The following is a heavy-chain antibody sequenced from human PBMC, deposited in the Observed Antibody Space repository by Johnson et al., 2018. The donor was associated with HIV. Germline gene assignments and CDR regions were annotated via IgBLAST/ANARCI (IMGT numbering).Heavy chain of an antibody. Sequence: EKLVESGGGVVQPGRSLRLSCAVSGFTVSSNYMSWVRRAPGKGLVWVSRIKSDGSSTTYADSVKGRFTISRDNAKNTLYLEMKSLRADDTAVYYCVRDDYAFHIWGQGTVVTVSS. D-gene: IGHD2-21*02. CDR1: GFTVSSNY. CDR3: VRDDYAFHI. V-gene: IGHV3-74*03. CDR2: IKSDGSST. J-gene: IGHJ3*02.